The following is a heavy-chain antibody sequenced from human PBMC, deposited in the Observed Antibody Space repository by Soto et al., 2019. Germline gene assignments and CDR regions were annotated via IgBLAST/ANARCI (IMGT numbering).Heavy chain of an antibody. Sequence: EVQLVESGGGLVQPGGSLRLSCAASGFTFSSYAMHWVRQAPGKGLEYVSAITSNGGNTDYASSVKGRFTISRDNSKNTLYLQMGRLRAEDMAVYYCARRIPFGYGMDVWGQGTTVTVSS. CDR2: ITSNGGNT. CDR3: ARRIPFGYGMDV. CDR1: GFTFSSYA. D-gene: IGHD2-21*01. J-gene: IGHJ6*02. V-gene: IGHV3-64*01.